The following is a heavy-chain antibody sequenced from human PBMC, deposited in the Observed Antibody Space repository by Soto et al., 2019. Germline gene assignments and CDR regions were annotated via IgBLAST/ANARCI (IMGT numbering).Heavy chain of an antibody. CDR1: AYTFTSYY. CDR2: IDPSGGST. D-gene: IGHD3-22*01. Sequence: ASVKVSCKASAYTFTSYYMHCARQAPGQVLEWMGIIDPSGGSTSYAQKFQGRVTMTRDTSTSTVYMELSSLRSEDTAVYYCARRYYYDSSGYSDWFDPWGQGTLVTVSS. CDR3: ARRYYYDSSGYSDWFDP. J-gene: IGHJ5*02. V-gene: IGHV1-46*01.